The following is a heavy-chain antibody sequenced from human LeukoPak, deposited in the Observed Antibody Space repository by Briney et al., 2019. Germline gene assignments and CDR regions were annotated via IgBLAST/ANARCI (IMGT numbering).Heavy chain of an antibody. D-gene: IGHD3-3*01. CDR3: ARDQLARVFGVVIMTYYYYYGMDV. CDR2: ISSSSSYI. Sequence: GGSLRLSCAASGFTFSNYSMNWVRQAPGKGLEWVSSISSSSSYIYYADSVKGRFTISRDNAKNSLYLQMNSLRAEDTAVYYCARDQLARVFGVVIMTYYYYYGMDVWGQGTTVTVSS. J-gene: IGHJ6*02. V-gene: IGHV3-21*01. CDR1: GFTFSNYS.